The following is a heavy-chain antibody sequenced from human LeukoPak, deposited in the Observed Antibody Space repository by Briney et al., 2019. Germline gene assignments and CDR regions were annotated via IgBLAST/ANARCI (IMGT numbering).Heavy chain of an antibody. CDR2: IYHSGST. CDR1: GYSISSGYY. V-gene: IGHV4-38-2*02. J-gene: IGHJ4*02. Sequence: SETLSLTCTVSGYSISSGYYWGWIRQPPGKGMEWIGSIYHSGSTYYNPSLKSRVTISVDTSKNQFSLKLSSVTAADTAVYYCARSMVRGVTDFDYWGQGTLVTVSS. CDR3: ARSMVRGVTDFDY. D-gene: IGHD3-10*01.